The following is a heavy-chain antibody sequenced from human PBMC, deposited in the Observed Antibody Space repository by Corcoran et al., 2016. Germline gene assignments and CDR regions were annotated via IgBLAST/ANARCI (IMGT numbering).Heavy chain of an antibody. J-gene: IGHJ5*02. D-gene: IGHD6-6*01. CDR3: ARDLIAVRPGWFDP. V-gene: IGHV3-30*03. CDR2: IAYDGSNK. Sequence: QVQLVESGGGVVQSGRSQRLSCAASGFTFSSYGMHWVRQAPGKGLEWVAYIAYDGSNKYYTDSVKGRFTISRDNSKNTLYVQMNSLRAEDTAVYYCARDLIAVRPGWFDPWGQGTLVTVSS. CDR1: GFTFSSYG.